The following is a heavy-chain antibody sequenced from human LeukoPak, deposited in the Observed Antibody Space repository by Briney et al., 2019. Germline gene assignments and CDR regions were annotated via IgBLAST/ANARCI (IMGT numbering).Heavy chain of an antibody. CDR3: ARGPSIVVVPAAIIRGAFDI. V-gene: IGHV1-2*02. Sequence: ASVKVSCKASGYTFTGYYMHWVRQAPGQGLEWMGWINPNSGGTNYAQKFQGRVTMTGDTSISTAYMELSRLRSDDTAVYYCARGPSIVVVPAAIIRGAFDIWGQGTMVTVSS. CDR1: GYTFTGYY. J-gene: IGHJ3*02. D-gene: IGHD2-2*01. CDR2: INPNSGGT.